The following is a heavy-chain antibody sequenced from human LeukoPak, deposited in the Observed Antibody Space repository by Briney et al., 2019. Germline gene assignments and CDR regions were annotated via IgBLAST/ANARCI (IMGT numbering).Heavy chain of an antibody. D-gene: IGHD6-13*01. V-gene: IGHV3-30*18. J-gene: IGHJ4*02. CDR3: AKDWYSTHLGLIDY. CDR2: ISYDGSNK. Sequence: PGGSLRLSCVVSEFSASNYWMSWVRQAPGKGLEWVAVISYDGSNKYYADSVKGRFTISRDNSKNTLYLQMNSLRAEDTAVYYCAKDWYSTHLGLIDYWGQGTLVTVSS. CDR1: EFSASNYW.